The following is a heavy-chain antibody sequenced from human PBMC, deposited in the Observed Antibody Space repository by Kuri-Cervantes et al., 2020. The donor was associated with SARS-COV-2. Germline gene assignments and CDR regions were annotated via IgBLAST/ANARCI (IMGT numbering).Heavy chain of an antibody. J-gene: IGHJ5*02. V-gene: IGHV1-69*06. CDR3: ARASVSYYDILTGYYGTKNSPFDP. D-gene: IGHD3-9*01. CDR2: IIPIFGTA. Sequence: VKVSCKASGGTFSSYAISWVRQAPGQGLEWMGGIIPIFGTANYAQKFQSGVTITADKSTSTAYMELSSLRSEDTAVYYCARASVSYYDILTGYYGTKNSPFDPWGQGTLVTVSS. CDR1: GGTFSSYA.